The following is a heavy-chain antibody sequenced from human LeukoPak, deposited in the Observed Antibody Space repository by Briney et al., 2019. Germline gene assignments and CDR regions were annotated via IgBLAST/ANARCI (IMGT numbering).Heavy chain of an antibody. Sequence: GGSLRLSCAASGFTFSNYWMTWVRQAPGKGLEWVSTIIGSGDSTYYADSVKGRFTISRDNSKNTLYLQMNSLRAEDTAIYYCAKGTYYYDSSGYYGGYYFDYWGQGTLVTVSS. J-gene: IGHJ4*02. V-gene: IGHV3-23*01. CDR1: GFTFSNYW. CDR2: IIGSGDST. D-gene: IGHD3-22*01. CDR3: AKGTYYYDSSGYYGGYYFDY.